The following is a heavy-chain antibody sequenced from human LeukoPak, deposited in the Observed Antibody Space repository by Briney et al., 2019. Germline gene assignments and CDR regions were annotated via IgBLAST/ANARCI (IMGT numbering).Heavy chain of an antibody. V-gene: IGHV1-8*03. Sequence: ASVKVSCKSSGYPFTTFDINLVRQATGQGLEWMGWMNPNSGYTGYAQKFQGRVTITRDTSISTAYMELSSLRSEDTAVYYCARVAGSIDYWGQGTLVTVSS. D-gene: IGHD6-19*01. CDR2: MNPNSGYT. J-gene: IGHJ4*02. CDR3: ARVAGSIDY. CDR1: GYPFTTFD.